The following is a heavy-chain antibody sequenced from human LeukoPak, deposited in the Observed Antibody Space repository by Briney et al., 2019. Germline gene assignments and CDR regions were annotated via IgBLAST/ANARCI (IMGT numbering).Heavy chain of an antibody. D-gene: IGHD3-22*01. Sequence: SETLSLTCAVYGGSFSGYYWSWIRQPPGKGLEWIGEINHSGSTNYNPSLKSRVTISGDTSKNQLSLKLSSVTAADTAVYYCARGPKYYYDSSGYYRFDYWGQGTLVTVSS. J-gene: IGHJ4*02. CDR1: GGSFSGYY. CDR3: ARGPKYYYDSSGYYRFDY. V-gene: IGHV4-34*01. CDR2: INHSGST.